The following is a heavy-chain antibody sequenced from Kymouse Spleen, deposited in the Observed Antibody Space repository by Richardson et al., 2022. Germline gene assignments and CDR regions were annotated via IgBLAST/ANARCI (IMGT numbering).Heavy chain of an antibody. CDR3: ARVPLRLGELSSYYGMDV. CDR1: GGSISSSNW. D-gene: IGHD3-16*02. Sequence: QVQLQESGPGLVKPSGTLSLTCAVSGGSISSSNWWSWVRQPPGKGLEWIGEIYHSGSTNYNPSLKSRVTISVDKSKNQFSLKLSSVTAADTAVYYCARVPLRLGELSSYYGMDVWGQGTTVTVSS. CDR2: IYHSGST. J-gene: IGHJ6*02. V-gene: IGHV4-4*02.